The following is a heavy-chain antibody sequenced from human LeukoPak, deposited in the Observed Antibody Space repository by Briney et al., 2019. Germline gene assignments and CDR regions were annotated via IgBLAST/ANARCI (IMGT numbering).Heavy chain of an antibody. V-gene: IGHV3-23*01. CDR3: ARDLIYCGGDCYDY. CDR1: GFTFSSYA. D-gene: IGHD2-21*01. Sequence: GGSLRLSCAASGFTFSSYAMSWVRQAPGKGLEWVSAISGSGGSTYYADSVKGRFTISRDNAKNSLYLQMNSLRAEDTAVYYCARDLIYCGGDCYDYWGQGTLVTVSS. CDR2: ISGSGGST. J-gene: IGHJ4*02.